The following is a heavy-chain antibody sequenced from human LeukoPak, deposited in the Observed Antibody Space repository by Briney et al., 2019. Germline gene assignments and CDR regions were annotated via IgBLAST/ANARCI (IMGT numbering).Heavy chain of an antibody. Sequence: SETLSLTCTVSGGSISSYYWSWIRQPAGKGLEWIGRIYSSGSTNYNPSLKSRVTMSVDTSKNQFSLKLTSVTAADTAVYYCARDLGIVVVPAAIHADYWGQGTLVTVSS. D-gene: IGHD2-2*02. J-gene: IGHJ4*02. V-gene: IGHV4-4*07. CDR2: IYSSGST. CDR3: ARDLGIVVVPAAIHADY. CDR1: GGSISSYY.